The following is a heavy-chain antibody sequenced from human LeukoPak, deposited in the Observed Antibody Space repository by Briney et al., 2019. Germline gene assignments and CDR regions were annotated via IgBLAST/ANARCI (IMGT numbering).Heavy chain of an antibody. V-gene: IGHV4-61*02. J-gene: IGHJ5*02. Sequence: SQTLSLTCTVSGGSISSGSYYLSWIRQPAGKGLEWIGRIYTSGSTNYNPSLKSRVTISVDTSKNQFSLKLSSVTAADTAVYYCARGSPLWFGELLSWWFDPWGQGTLVTVSS. CDR1: GGSISSGSYY. D-gene: IGHD3-10*01. CDR2: IYTSGST. CDR3: ARGSPLWFGELLSWWFDP.